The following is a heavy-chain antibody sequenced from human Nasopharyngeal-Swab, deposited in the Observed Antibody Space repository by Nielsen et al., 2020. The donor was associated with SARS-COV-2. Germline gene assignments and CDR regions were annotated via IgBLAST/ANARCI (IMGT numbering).Heavy chain of an antibody. J-gene: IGHJ6*03. Sequence: GESLKISCAASGFSFSTYWMTWVRQAPGKGLEWVANIKQDGSDKYYVDSVKGRFTVSRDNPKNLLYLQVNSLRAEDTAVYYYARQGVFVPAYFHQYYMDVWGKGTTVTVSS. CDR2: IKQDGSDK. CDR1: GFSFSTYW. V-gene: IGHV3-7*03. CDR3: ARQGVFVPAYFHQYYMDV. D-gene: IGHD3-16*02.